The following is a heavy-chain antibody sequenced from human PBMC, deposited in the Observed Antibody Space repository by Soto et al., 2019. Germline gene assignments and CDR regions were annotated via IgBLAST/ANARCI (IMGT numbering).Heavy chain of an antibody. CDR2: IYYSGST. D-gene: IGHD5-12*01. Sequence: SETLSLTCTVSGGSISSGDYYWSWIRQPPGKGLEWIGYIYYSGSTYYNPPLKSRVTISVDTSKNQFSLKLSSVTAADTAVYYCARKGGGYDPVGAFDIWGQGTMVTVSS. CDR1: GGSISSGDYY. J-gene: IGHJ3*02. CDR3: ARKGGGYDPVGAFDI. V-gene: IGHV4-30-4*01.